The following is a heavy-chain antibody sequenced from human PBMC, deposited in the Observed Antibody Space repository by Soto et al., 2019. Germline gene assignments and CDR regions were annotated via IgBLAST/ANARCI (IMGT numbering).Heavy chain of an antibody. J-gene: IGHJ6*02. V-gene: IGHV1-18*01. CDR2: ISAYNGNT. Sequence: ASVKVSCKASGYTFTSYGISWVRQPPGQGLEWMGWISAYNGNTNYAQKLQGRVTMTTDTSTSTAYMELRRLRYDNRAVYYCARGRYCSSTSCFHMDVWGQGTTVTVSS. CDR3: ARGRYCSSTSCFHMDV. CDR1: GYTFTSYG. D-gene: IGHD2-2*01.